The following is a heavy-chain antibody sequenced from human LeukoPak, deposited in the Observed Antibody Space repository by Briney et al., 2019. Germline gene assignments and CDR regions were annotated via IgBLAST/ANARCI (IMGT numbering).Heavy chain of an antibody. J-gene: IGHJ4*02. V-gene: IGHV3-30*02. CDR3: ARTRRSSSWYATMGNPIDY. CDR2: IRYDGSNK. D-gene: IGHD6-13*01. CDR1: GFTFSSYG. Sequence: PGGSLRLSCAASGFTFSSYGMHWVRQAPGKGLEWVAFIRYDGSNKYYADSVKGRFTISRDNSKNTLYLQMNSLRAEDTAVYYCARTRRSSSWYATMGNPIDYWGQGILVAVSS.